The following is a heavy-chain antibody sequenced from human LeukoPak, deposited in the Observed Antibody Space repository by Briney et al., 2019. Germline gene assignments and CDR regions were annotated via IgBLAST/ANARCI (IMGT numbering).Heavy chain of an antibody. Sequence: GGSLRLSCAASGFTFSSYSMNWVRQAPGKGLEWVSSISSSSSYIYYADSVKGRFTISRDNAKNSLSLQMNSLRAEDTAVYYCVCLGLGGLSLDWGQGTLVTVSS. V-gene: IGHV3-21*01. J-gene: IGHJ4*02. D-gene: IGHD3-16*01. CDR3: VCLGLGGLSLD. CDR2: ISSSSSYI. CDR1: GFTFSSYS.